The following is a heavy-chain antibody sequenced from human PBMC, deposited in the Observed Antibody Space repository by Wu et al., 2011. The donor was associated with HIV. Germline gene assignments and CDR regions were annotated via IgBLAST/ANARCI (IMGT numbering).Heavy chain of an antibody. V-gene: IGHV1-2*02. D-gene: IGHD6-6*01. CDR3: ARDPYSSSFYYYYFMDV. CDR1: GYTFTAYY. Sequence: QVQLVQSGAEVKKPGASVKVSCKASGYTFTAYYMHWLRQAPGQGLEWMGWINPHSGGTNFAQKFRGRVTMTRDTSITTAYMELSRLRSDDTAVYYCARDPYSSSFYYYYFMDVWGKGTTVTVSS. CDR2: INPHSGGT. J-gene: IGHJ6*03.